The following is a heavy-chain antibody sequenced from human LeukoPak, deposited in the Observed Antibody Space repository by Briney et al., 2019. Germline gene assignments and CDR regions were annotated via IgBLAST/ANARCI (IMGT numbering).Heavy chain of an antibody. D-gene: IGHD3-10*01. CDR3: AREKGGSDP. Sequence: SETLSLTCTVSGGSISSGSYYWTWIRQPVGKGLEWIGRIYTSGTTNYNPSLQSRVTISVDTSKNQFSLRLSSVTAADTAVYYCAREKGGSDPWGQGTLVTVSS. CDR2: IYTSGTT. J-gene: IGHJ5*02. CDR1: GGSISSGSYY. V-gene: IGHV4-61*02.